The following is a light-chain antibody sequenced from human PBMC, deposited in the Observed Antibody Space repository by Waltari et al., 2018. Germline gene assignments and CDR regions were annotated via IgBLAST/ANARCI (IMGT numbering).Light chain of an antibody. CDR3: QTRGSGTVI. CDR2: VNSDGSH. V-gene: IGLV4-69*01. J-gene: IGLJ2*01. CDR1: SGHNRYA. Sequence: LVLTQAPSASASLGASAKLTCTLSSGHNRYAIAWHQQQPVKGPRYLMKVNSDGSHYQADGIPARFSGSSSGAERYLTISGLQSEDEADYYCQTRGSGTVIFGGGTKLTVL.